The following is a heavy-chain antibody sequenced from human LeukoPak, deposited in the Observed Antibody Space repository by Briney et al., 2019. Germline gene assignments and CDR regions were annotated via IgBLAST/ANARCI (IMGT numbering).Heavy chain of an antibody. D-gene: IGHD6-13*01. CDR3: AKSLPGSSWQYYYYMDV. Sequence: GGSLRLSCAASGFTFSSYAMSWVRQAPGKGLEWVSAISGSGGSTYYADSVKGRFTISRDNSKNTLYLQVNSLRAEDTAVYYCAKSLPGSSWQYYYYMDVWGKGTTVTVSS. CDR2: ISGSGGST. CDR1: GFTFSSYA. J-gene: IGHJ6*03. V-gene: IGHV3-23*01.